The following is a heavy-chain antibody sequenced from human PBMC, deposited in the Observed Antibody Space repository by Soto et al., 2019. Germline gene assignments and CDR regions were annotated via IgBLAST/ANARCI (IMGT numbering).Heavy chain of an antibody. D-gene: IGHD5-12*01. V-gene: IGHV4-34*01. CDR2: IKDGGYT. J-gene: IGHJ4*02. CDR3: ARGQEGVVATH. CDR1: GGSLSGYY. Sequence: QVQLQQWGAGLLKPSETLSLNCGVNGGSLSGYYWSWIRQPPGKGLEWIGEIKDGGYTNYSPSLKRRAAISSDRSNNQFSLRLNSVTAADTGVDYCARGQEGVVATHWDQGALVTVSS.